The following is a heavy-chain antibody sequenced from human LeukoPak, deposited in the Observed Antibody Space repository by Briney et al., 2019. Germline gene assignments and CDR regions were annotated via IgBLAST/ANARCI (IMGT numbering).Heavy chain of an antibody. CDR3: ARGMRMVRGVTFDY. CDR2: ISASGSTK. V-gene: IGHV3-48*03. Sequence: PGGSLRLSCAASGFTFSSYAMSWVRQAPGKGLEWVSYISASGSTKYYADSVKGRFTISRDNTKNSLYLQMNSLRAEDTAVYYCARGMRMVRGVTFDYWGQGTLVTVSS. D-gene: IGHD3-10*01. CDR1: GFTFSSYA. J-gene: IGHJ4*02.